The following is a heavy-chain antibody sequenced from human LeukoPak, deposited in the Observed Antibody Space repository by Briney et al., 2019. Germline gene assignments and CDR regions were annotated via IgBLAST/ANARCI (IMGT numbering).Heavy chain of an antibody. D-gene: IGHD6-19*01. CDR1: GFTFSNSA. V-gene: IGHV3-23*01. CDR3: AKEGQWLALVTDH. CDR2: ISGSGGNT. J-gene: IGHJ4*02. Sequence: PGGSLRLSCAASGFTFSNSAMNWVRQAPGKGLEWVSGISGSGGNTYYADSLKGRFTISRDNSKNTLFLQMNSLRAEDTAIYYCAKEGQWLALVTDHWGQGTLVTVSS.